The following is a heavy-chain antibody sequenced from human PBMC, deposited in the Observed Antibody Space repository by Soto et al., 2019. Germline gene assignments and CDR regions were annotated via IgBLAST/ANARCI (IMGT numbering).Heavy chain of an antibody. CDR1: GYTFTSYG. D-gene: IGHD3-10*01. CDR2: ISAYNGNT. V-gene: IGHV1-18*01. J-gene: IGHJ4*02. Sequence: QVQLVQSGAEVQKPGASVKVSCKASGYTFTSYGICWVRKAPGQGLEWMGWISAYNGNTNYAQKIKGRVTMTTDTSTSTAYMERRSLRSDDTSVYYCASRGGSGSYQRSHQEYWGQGTLVTVSS. CDR3: ASRGGSGSYQRSHQEY.